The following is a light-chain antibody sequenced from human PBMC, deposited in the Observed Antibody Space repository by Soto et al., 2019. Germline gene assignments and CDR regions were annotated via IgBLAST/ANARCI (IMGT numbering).Light chain of an antibody. CDR1: SSNIGAGYD. CDR2: GNS. V-gene: IGLV1-40*01. CDR3: QSYDSSLSGSPKV. Sequence: QSVLTQPPSVSGAPGQRVTISCTGSSSNIGAGYDVHWYQQLPGTAPKLLIYGNSNRPSGVPDRFSGSKSGTSASLAITGLQAEDEADYYCQSYDSSLSGSPKVFGGGTKLTVL. J-gene: IGLJ2*01.